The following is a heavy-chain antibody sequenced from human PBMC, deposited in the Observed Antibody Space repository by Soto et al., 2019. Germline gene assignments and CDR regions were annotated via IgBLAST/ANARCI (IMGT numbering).Heavy chain of an antibody. CDR2: MHESGST. J-gene: IGHJ1*01. Sequence: QVQLQESGPGLVKPSETLSLTCTVSGASISSYYWNWIRQPPGKGREWIGYMHESGSTSYNPSLKSRVTISVDTSRNQLSLKLISVTAADTAVYYCAAPPRYWGQGILVTVSS. CDR1: GASISSYY. CDR3: AAPPRY. D-gene: IGHD6-6*01. V-gene: IGHV4-59*01.